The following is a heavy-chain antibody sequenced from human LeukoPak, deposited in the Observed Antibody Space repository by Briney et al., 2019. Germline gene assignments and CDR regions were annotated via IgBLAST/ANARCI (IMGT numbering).Heavy chain of an antibody. CDR2: IRYDGSNK. CDR1: GFTFDDYA. Sequence: GGSLRLSCAASGFTFDDYAMHWVRQAPGKGLEWVAFIRYDGSNKYYADSVKGRFTISRDNSKNTLYLQMNGLRAEDTAVYYCANSWMEWLSEDAFDIWGQGTMVTVSS. CDR3: ANSWMEWLSEDAFDI. V-gene: IGHV3-30*02. J-gene: IGHJ3*02. D-gene: IGHD3-3*01.